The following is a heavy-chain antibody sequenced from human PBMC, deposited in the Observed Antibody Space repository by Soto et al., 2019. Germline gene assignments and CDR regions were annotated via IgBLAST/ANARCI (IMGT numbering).Heavy chain of an antibody. CDR1: GGTFSSYA. CDR2: IIPIFGTA. V-gene: IGHV1-69*13. Sequence: SVKVSCKASGGTFSSYAISWVRQAPGQGLEWMGGIIPIFGTANYAQKFQGRVTITADESTSTAYMELSSLRSEDTAVYYCARHLIDGIAVAGTEYFQHWGQGTLVTVSS. CDR3: ARHLIDGIAVAGTEYFQH. D-gene: IGHD6-19*01. J-gene: IGHJ1*01.